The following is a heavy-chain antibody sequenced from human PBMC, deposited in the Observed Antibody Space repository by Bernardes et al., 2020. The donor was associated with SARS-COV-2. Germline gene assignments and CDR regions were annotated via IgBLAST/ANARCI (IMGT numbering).Heavy chain of an antibody. CDR2: IKQDGRDQ. CDR3: ARERGTYNRAVDY. V-gene: IGHV3-7*04. D-gene: IGHD3-16*01. Sequence: GGSLRPSCAASGLTFSSHWMTWVRQAPGKGLAWVANIKQDGRDQYYVDSVKGRFTISRDNARNLLYLHMASLRADDTAVYYCARERGTYNRAVDYWGQGTLVTVSS. J-gene: IGHJ4*02. CDR1: GLTFSSHW.